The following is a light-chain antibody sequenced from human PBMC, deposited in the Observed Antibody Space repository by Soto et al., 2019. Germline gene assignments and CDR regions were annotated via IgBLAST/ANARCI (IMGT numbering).Light chain of an antibody. CDR2: DAS. Sequence: IVLAQAPGTLSLSPGERATLSCRASQSVSSSYLAWYQQKPGQAPRLLIYDASSRATGIPDRFTGSVSLTDFTLTISRLDPEDLAVYYCQQYGYSTPWTFGPGTKVDI. J-gene: IGKJ1*01. CDR3: QQYGYSTPWT. V-gene: IGKV3-20*01. CDR1: QSVSSSY.